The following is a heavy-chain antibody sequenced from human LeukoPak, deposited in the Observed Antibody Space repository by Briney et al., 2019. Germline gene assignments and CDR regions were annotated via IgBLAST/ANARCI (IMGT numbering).Heavy chain of an antibody. CDR2: ITSSSSYI. CDR1: GFTFSSYS. D-gene: IGHD5-24*01. V-gene: IGHV3-21*01. CDR3: ARAANDGYNTILDY. J-gene: IGHJ4*02. Sequence: PGGSLRLSCAASGFTFSSYSMNWVRQAPGKGLEWVSSITSSSSYIYYADSVKGRFTISRDNAKDSLYLQMSSLRAEDTAVYYCARAANDGYNTILDYWGQGTLVTVSS.